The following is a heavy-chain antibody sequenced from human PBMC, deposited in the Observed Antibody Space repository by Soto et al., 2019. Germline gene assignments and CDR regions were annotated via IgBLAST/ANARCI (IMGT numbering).Heavy chain of an antibody. CDR2: MNPNSGNT. V-gene: IGHV1-8*01. CDR3: ARWDSSGYYYPRYYYYGMDV. Sequence: GASVKVSCKASGYTFTSYDINWVRQATGQGLEWMGWMNPNSGNTGYAQKFQGRVTMTGNTSISTAYMELSSLRSEDTAVYYCARWDSSGYYYPRYYYYGMDVWGQGTTVTVSS. J-gene: IGHJ6*02. D-gene: IGHD3-22*01. CDR1: GYTFTSYD.